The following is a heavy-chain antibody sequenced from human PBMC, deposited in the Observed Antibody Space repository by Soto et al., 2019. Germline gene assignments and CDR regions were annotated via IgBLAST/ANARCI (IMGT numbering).Heavy chain of an antibody. CDR1: GFTFSSYA. Sequence: GGSLRLSCAASGFTFSSYAMSWVRQAPGKGLEWVSAISGSGGSTYYADSVKGRVTISRDNSKNTLYLKMNSLRAEDTAVYYCAKDSQAGTTDYYYYYGMDVWGQGTTVTVSS. CDR2: ISGSGGST. D-gene: IGHD1-1*01. J-gene: IGHJ6*02. CDR3: AKDSQAGTTDYYYYYGMDV. V-gene: IGHV3-23*01.